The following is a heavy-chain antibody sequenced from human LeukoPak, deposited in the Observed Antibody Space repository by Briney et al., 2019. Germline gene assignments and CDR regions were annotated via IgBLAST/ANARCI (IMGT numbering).Heavy chain of an antibody. CDR3: ARSPTTISAGGYRYFDY. Sequence: GASVKVSCKTSGGTFSSHAISWVRQAPGQGLEWMGGIVPMFGTAKYAQNLQGRVTFTTGESTNTAYMDLSSLRSEDTAVYYCARSPTTISAGGYRYFDYWGQGTLVTVSS. D-gene: IGHD6-13*01. V-gene: IGHV1-69*05. J-gene: IGHJ4*02. CDR2: IVPMFGTA. CDR1: GGTFSSHA.